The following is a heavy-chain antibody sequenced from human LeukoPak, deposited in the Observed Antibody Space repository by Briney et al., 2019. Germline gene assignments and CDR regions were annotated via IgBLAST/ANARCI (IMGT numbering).Heavy chain of an antibody. Sequence: GASVKVSCKASGYTFTGYYMHWVRQAPGQGLEWMGWINPNSGGTNYAQKFQGRVTMTRDTSISTAYMELSRLRSDDTAVYYCARGRHYGSGSYYKAFDYWGQGTLVTVSS. CDR2: INPNSGGT. J-gene: IGHJ4*02. D-gene: IGHD3-10*01. CDR1: GYTFTGYY. CDR3: ARGRHYGSGSYYKAFDY. V-gene: IGHV1-2*02.